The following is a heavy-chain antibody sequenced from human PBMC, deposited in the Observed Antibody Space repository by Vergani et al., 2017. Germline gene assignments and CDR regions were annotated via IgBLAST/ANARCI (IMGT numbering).Heavy chain of an antibody. CDR1: GFTVSSNY. D-gene: IGHD3-9*01. CDR2: IYSGGST. CDR3: ARQNYDILTGLDAFDI. J-gene: IGHJ3*02. V-gene: IGHV3-53*01. Sequence: EVQLVESGGGLIQPGGSLRLSCAASGFTVSSNYMSWVRQAPGKGLEWVSVIYSGGSTYYADSVKGRFTISRDNSKNTLYLQMNSLRAEDTAVYYCARQNYDILTGLDAFDIWGQGTMVTVSS.